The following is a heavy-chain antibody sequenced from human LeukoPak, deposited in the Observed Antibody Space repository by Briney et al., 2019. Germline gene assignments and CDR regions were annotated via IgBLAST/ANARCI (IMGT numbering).Heavy chain of an antibody. CDR2: IYYGGNT. Sequence: SETLSLTCTVSGGSISNYYWGWIRQAPGKGLEWIGSIYYGGNTYYNSSLKSRVTISLDTSKNQFSLNLFSVTAADTAMYYCTRANSYGLIDYWGQGTLVTVSS. D-gene: IGHD5-18*01. CDR1: GGSISNYY. V-gene: IGHV4-39*07. J-gene: IGHJ4*02. CDR3: TRANSYGLIDY.